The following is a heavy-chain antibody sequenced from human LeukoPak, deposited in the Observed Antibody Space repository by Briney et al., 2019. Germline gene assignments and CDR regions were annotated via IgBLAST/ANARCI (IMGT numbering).Heavy chain of an antibody. D-gene: IGHD3-22*01. J-gene: IGHJ4*02. CDR2: IYTSGST. Sequence: SATLSLTCTVSGGSISSGSYYWSWIRQPAGKGLEWIGRIYTSGSTNYNPSLKSRVTISVDTSKNQFSLKLSSVTAADTAVYYCARGGAYYYDSSGYYGYWGQGTLVTVSS. V-gene: IGHV4-61*02. CDR1: GGSISSGSYY. CDR3: ARGGAYYYDSSGYYGY.